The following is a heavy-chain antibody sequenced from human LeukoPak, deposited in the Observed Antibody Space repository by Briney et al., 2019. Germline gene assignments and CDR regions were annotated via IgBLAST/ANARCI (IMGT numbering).Heavy chain of an antibody. CDR1: GGTFSSYA. CDR3: ATARVTGYSDPYYFDY. D-gene: IGHD3-9*01. J-gene: IGHJ4*02. CDR2: IIPIFGTA. Sequence: SVKVSCKASGGTFSSYAISWVRQAPGQGLEWMGGIIPIFGTANYAQKFQGRVTITADESTSTAYMELSSLRSEDTAVYYCATARVTGYSDPYYFDYWGQGTLVTVSS. V-gene: IGHV1-69*01.